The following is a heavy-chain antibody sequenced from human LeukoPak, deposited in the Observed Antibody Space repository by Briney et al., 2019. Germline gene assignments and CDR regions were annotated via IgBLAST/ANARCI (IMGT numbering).Heavy chain of an antibody. Sequence: SQTLSLTCAVSGGSISDGGYYWSWVRQHPGRGLEWIGYIYDSGATYYSPALQSRVAISVDTSDNKFSLKLRSLTAADTAVYYCARGGDRRGFDYWGQGTLVTVSS. CDR1: GGSISDGGYY. V-gene: IGHV4-31*11. CDR3: ARGGDRRGFDY. J-gene: IGHJ4*02. CDR2: IYDSGAT. D-gene: IGHD1-14*01.